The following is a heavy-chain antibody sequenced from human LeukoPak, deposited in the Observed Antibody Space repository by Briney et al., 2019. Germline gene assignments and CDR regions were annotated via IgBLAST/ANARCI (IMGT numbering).Heavy chain of an antibody. CDR3: ARDGGATGDLDY. CDR2: INGDGSST. V-gene: IGHV3-74*01. CDR1: GFTFSPYW. Sequence: GGSLRLSCAASGFTFSPYWMYWVRQAPGKGLVWVSRINGDGSSTDYADSVKGRFTISRDNAKNTLYLQMNSLRAEDTAVYYCARDGGATGDLDYWGQGTLVTVSS. D-gene: IGHD4-17*01. J-gene: IGHJ4*02.